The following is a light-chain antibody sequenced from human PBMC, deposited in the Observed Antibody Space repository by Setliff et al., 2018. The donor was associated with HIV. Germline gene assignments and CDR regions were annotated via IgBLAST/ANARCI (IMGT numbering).Light chain of an antibody. CDR2: DVS. CDR3: SSYTTTSILL. CDR1: SSDIGTYNY. J-gene: IGLJ1*01. Sequence: QSALTQPASVSGSPGQSITISCTGTSSDIGTYNYVSWYQQHPGRAPKLMIYDVSFRPSGVSNRFSGSKSGSTASLTIPGLQADDEADYYCSSYTTTSILLFGTGTKVTVL. V-gene: IGLV2-14*03.